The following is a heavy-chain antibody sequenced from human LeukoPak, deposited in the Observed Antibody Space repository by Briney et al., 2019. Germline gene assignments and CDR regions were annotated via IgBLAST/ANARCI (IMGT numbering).Heavy chain of an antibody. Sequence: GGSLRLSCAASGFTFSSYDMHWVRQAPGKGLEWVSFIQYDGSHKNYVDSVKGRFTISRDNSRNTLFLQMYSLRAEDTAVYFCAKGITSGPRRYDVRNFDYRGQGTPVTVSS. CDR2: IQYDGSHK. V-gene: IGHV3-30*02. CDR1: GFTFSSYD. J-gene: IGHJ4*02. D-gene: IGHD5-12*01. CDR3: AKGITSGPRRYDVRNFDY.